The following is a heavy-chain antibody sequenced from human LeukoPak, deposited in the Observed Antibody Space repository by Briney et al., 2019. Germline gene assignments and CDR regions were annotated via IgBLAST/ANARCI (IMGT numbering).Heavy chain of an antibody. D-gene: IGHD3-10*01. Sequence: SSETLSLTCTVSGYSISSGYYWGWIRQPPGKGLEWIGSIYHSGRTYYNPSLKSRVTISVDTSKNQFSLKVRSVTAADTAVYYCARDSYYYGSGSYPPDYWGQGTLVTVSS. J-gene: IGHJ4*02. CDR2: IYHSGRT. V-gene: IGHV4-38-2*02. CDR1: GYSISSGYY. CDR3: ARDSYYYGSGSYPPDY.